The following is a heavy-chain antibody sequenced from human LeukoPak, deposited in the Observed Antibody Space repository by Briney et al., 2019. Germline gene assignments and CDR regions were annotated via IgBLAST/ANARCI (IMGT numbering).Heavy chain of an antibody. V-gene: IGHV3-9*01. J-gene: IGHJ6*02. D-gene: IGHD4-17*01. CDR2: ISWNSGSI. CDR1: GFTFDDYA. Sequence: GRSLRLSCAASGFTFDDYAMHWVRQAPGKGLEWVSGISWNSGSIGYADSVEGRFTISRDNAKNSLYLQMNSLRAEDTALYYCAKDIYGDYYYGMDVWGQGTTVTVSS. CDR3: AKDIYGDYYYGMDV.